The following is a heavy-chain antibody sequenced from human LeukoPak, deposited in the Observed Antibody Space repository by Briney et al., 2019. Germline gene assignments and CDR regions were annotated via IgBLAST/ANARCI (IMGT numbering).Heavy chain of an antibody. CDR3: ARDFRSSRGHYYLDV. Sequence: PGGSLRLSCAASGFTFSSYEMNWVRQAPGKGLESVAYISGSGSSMSYADSVEGRFTISRDNAETSLFLEMNSLRAEDTAVYYCARDFRSSRGHYYLDVWGKGTTVTVSS. CDR2: ISGSGSSM. V-gene: IGHV3-48*03. CDR1: GFTFSSYE. J-gene: IGHJ6*03. D-gene: IGHD6-13*01.